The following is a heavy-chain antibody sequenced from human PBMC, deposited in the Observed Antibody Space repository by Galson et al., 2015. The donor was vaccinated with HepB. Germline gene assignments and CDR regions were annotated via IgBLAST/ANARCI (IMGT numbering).Heavy chain of an antibody. J-gene: IGHJ4*02. D-gene: IGHD6-13*01. CDR3: LRLGDISGYSSS. Sequence: SLRLSCAASGFTFSGSAIHWVRQASGKGPEWVGRIRSKGSVYATAYAASLKGRFTISRDDSKNTAYLHMNSLKTEDTAVYYCLRLGDISGYSSSWGRGTLVTVSS. V-gene: IGHV3-73*01. CDR1: GFTFSGSA. CDR2: IRSKGSVYAT.